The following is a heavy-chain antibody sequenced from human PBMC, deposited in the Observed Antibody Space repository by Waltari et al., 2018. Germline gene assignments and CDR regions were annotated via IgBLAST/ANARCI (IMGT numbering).Heavy chain of an antibody. J-gene: IGHJ3*02. CDR3: AREGDYCSGGSCYAGAFDI. D-gene: IGHD2-15*01. CDR2: MNPNSGNT. V-gene: IGHV1-8*03. Sequence: QVQLVQSGAEVKKPGASVKVSCKASGYTFTSYDINWVRQAIGKGLEWMGWMNPNSGNTGYAQKFQGRVTITRNTSISTAYMELSSLRSEDTAVYYCAREGDYCSGGSCYAGAFDIWGQGTMVTVSS. CDR1: GYTFTSYD.